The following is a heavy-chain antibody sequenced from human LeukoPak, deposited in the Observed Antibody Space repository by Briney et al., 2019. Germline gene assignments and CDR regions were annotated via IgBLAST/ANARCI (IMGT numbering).Heavy chain of an antibody. Sequence: GGSLRLSCTASGFTFSSNYMSWVRQAPGKGLEWVSIIYRGDSTDYTDSLKGRFTISRDNAKNSLSLQMNTLRAEDTAVYYCARDTFWYFDLWGRGTLVTVSS. CDR2: IYRGDST. V-gene: IGHV3-66*01. CDR3: ARDTFWYFDL. D-gene: IGHD2/OR15-2a*01. J-gene: IGHJ2*01. CDR1: GFTFSSNY.